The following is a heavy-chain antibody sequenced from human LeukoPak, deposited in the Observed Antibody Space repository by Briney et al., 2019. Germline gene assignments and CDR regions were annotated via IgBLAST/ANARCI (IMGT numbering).Heavy chain of an antibody. CDR3: ATDSVGDTTAFDY. CDR2: IYYTGST. V-gene: IGHV4-39*01. Sequence: SETLSLTCTVSSGSISSSTYYWGWIRQPPGKGLEWIGTIYYTGSTYYNPSLKSRVTISVDTSKNQLSLKLSSVTAADTAVYYCATDSVGDTTAFDYWGQGTLVTVSS. J-gene: IGHJ4*02. CDR1: SGSISSSTYY. D-gene: IGHD1-26*01.